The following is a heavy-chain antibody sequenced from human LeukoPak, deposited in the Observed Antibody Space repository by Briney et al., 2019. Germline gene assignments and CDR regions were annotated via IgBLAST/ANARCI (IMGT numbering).Heavy chain of an antibody. V-gene: IGHV3-21*01. Sequence: GGSLRLSCAASGFTFSSYSMNWVRQAPGKGLEWVSSISSSSSYIYYADSVKGRFTISRDNAKNSLYLQMNSLRAEDTAVYYCASERVCYLIGYYFDYWGQGTLVTVSS. D-gene: IGHD4/OR15-4a*01. J-gene: IGHJ4*02. CDR2: ISSSSSYI. CDR3: ASERVCYLIGYYFDY. CDR1: GFTFSSYS.